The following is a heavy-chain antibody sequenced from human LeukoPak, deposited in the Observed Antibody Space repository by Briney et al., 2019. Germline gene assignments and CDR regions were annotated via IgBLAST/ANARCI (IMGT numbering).Heavy chain of an antibody. Sequence: PGGSLRLSCAAAGFTFRSYGMTWVRQAPGKGLEWVSSITGRGDSTYYADSVKGRFIISRDNSKNTLYLQMNSLRAEDTAIYYCAILENWGQGTLVTVSS. D-gene: IGHD1-1*01. J-gene: IGHJ4*02. CDR2: ITGRGDST. CDR1: GFTFRSYG. CDR3: AILEN. V-gene: IGHV3-23*01.